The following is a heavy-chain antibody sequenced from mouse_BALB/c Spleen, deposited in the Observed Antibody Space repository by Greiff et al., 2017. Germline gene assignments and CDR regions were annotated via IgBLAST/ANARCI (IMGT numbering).Heavy chain of an antibody. CDR3: ARWYDGAMDY. V-gene: IGHV3-2*02. J-gene: IGHJ4*01. Sequence: EVQGVESGPGLVKPSQSLSLTCTVTGYSITSDYAWNWIRQFPGNKLEWMGYISYSGSTSYNPSLKSRISITRDTSKNQFFLQLNSVTTEDTATYYCARWYDGAMDYWGQGTSVTVSS. CDR2: ISYSGST. CDR1: GYSITSDYA. D-gene: IGHD2-14*01.